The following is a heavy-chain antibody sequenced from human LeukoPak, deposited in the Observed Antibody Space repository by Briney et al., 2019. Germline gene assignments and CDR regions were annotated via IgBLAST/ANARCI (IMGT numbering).Heavy chain of an antibody. J-gene: IGHJ4*02. CDR3: ARDESYYDSSGLFDY. Sequence: PGGSLRLSCAASGFTFSSYAMHWVRQAPGKGLEWVAVISYDGSNKYYADSVKGRFTISRDNSKNTLYLQMNSLRAEDTAVYYCARDESYYDSSGLFDYWGQGTLVTVSS. CDR1: GFTFSSYA. CDR2: ISYDGSNK. D-gene: IGHD3-22*01. V-gene: IGHV3-30*04.